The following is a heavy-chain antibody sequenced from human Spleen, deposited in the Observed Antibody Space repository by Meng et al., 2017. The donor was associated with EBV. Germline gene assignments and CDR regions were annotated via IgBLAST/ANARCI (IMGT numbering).Heavy chain of an antibody. CDR1: GGSFSSNC. Sequence: VQLQQWGAGLLKPAEPPSLACAENGGSFSSNCWTWTRQPPGKGMEWIGEIIHTGETNYNPSLTGRVTISRDTSKKHLSLRLNSVTAADTAVYYCVRGGEGDGYSLPYWGQGTLVTVSS. J-gene: IGHJ4*02. CDR2: IIHTGET. V-gene: IGHV4-34*02. D-gene: IGHD5-24*01. CDR3: VRGGEGDGYSLPY.